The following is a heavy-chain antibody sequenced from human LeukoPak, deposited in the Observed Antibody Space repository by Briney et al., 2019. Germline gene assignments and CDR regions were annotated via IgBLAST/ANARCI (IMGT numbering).Heavy chain of an antibody. D-gene: IGHD6-19*01. CDR3: VRESGYSSGWYPY. CDR1: GYTFSSYW. Sequence: GESLKISCKGSGYTFSSYWIGWVRQMPGKGLEWMGIIYPDDSDTRYSPSFQGQVTFSADKSTSTAYLQWSSLKASDSAMYYCVRESGYSSGWYPYWGQGTLVTDSS. V-gene: IGHV5-51*01. J-gene: IGHJ4*02. CDR2: IYPDDSDT.